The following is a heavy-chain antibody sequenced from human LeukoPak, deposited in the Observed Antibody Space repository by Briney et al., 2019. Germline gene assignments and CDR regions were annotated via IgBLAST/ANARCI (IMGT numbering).Heavy chain of an antibody. CDR3: AREGPSGSSLWGYYYYYGMDV. D-gene: IGHD1-26*01. J-gene: IGHJ6*02. Sequence: GGSLRLSCAASGFTFSSYAMHWVRQAPGKGLEWVAVISYDGSNKYYADSVKGRFTISRDNSKNTLYLQMNSLRAEDTAVYYCAREGPSGSSLWGYYYYYGMDVWGQGTTVTVSS. CDR2: ISYDGSNK. V-gene: IGHV3-30*04. CDR1: GFTFSSYA.